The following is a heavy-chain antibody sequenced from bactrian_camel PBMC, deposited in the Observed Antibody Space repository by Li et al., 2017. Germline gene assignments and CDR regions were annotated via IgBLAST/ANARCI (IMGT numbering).Heavy chain of an antibody. V-gene: IGHV3S1*01. CDR2: IYNGGVST. D-gene: IGHD3*01. J-gene: IGHJ4*01. Sequence: VQLVESGGGSAQAGGSLRLSCVITYDCCCVGWLRQYPGKDREGVAFIYNGGVSTYYDDSVKGRFTISHDSAKKTLYLQMNSLKPEDTAMYYCAADRTCASLKSGTIDSRSQGTQVTVS. CDR1: TYDCCC.